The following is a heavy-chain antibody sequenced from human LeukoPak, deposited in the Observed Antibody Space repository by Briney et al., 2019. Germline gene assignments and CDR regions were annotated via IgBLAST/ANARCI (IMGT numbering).Heavy chain of an antibody. CDR2: INHSGST. V-gene: IGHV4-34*01. J-gene: IGHJ2*01. CDR3: ARYEHYYDSSGYYKYWYFDL. D-gene: IGHD3-22*01. Sequence: PETLSLTCAVYGGSFSGYYWSWIRQPSGKGLEWIGEINHSGSTNYNPSLKSRVTISVDTSKNQFSLKLSSVTAADTAVYYCARYEHYYDSSGYYKYWYFDLWGRGTLVTVSS. CDR1: GGSFSGYY.